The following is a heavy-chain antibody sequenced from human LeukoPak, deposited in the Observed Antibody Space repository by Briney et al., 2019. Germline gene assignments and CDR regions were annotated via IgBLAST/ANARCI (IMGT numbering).Heavy chain of an antibody. D-gene: IGHD3-22*01. CDR2: IYYSGST. CDR3: ARLFRYYDSSNKQSLDY. V-gene: IGHV4-30-4*08. Sequence: PSETLSLTCTVSGGSISSGDYYWSWIRQPPGKGLEWIGYIYYSGSTYYNPSLKSRVTISVDTSKNQFSLKLSSVTAADTAVYYCARLFRYYDSSNKQSLDYWGQGTLVTVSS. J-gene: IGHJ4*02. CDR1: GGSISSGDYY.